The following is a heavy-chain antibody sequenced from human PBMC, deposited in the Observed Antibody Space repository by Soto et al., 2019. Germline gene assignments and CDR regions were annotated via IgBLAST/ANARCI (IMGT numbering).Heavy chain of an antibody. V-gene: IGHV4-31*02. J-gene: IGHJ4*02. Sequence: WTWVRQHPGKGLEWIGYIYYSGSTYYTPSLKSRVTISVDTSKSQFSLRLSSVTAADTAVYYCATVITGTTDYFDYWGQGILVTGSS. D-gene: IGHD1-20*01. CDR3: ATVITGTTDYFDY. CDR2: IYYSGST.